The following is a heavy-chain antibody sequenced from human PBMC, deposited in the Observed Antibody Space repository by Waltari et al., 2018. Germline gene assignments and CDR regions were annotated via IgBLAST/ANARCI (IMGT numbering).Heavy chain of an antibody. CDR1: GFTFSHYW. CDR2: ITTDGSSK. CDR3: TRDAVGHMDV. V-gene: IGHV3-74*01. Sequence: EVKLVESGGGLVQPGGSLILSCSVSGFTFSHYWMNWVRHAPGKGLEWVAHITTDGSSKIYADSVTGRFTISRDNTKDTLYLEMNSLTAEDSAVYYCTRDAVGHMDVWGKGTTVTVS. D-gene: IGHD2-15*01. J-gene: IGHJ6*03.